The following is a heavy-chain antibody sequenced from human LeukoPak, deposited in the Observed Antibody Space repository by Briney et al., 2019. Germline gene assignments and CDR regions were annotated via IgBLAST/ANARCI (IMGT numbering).Heavy chain of an antibody. CDR3: AKGLDV. CDR1: GFTFSDFW. Sequence: GGSLRLSCAASGFTFSDFWMHWVRQAPGKGLEWVSAITGSGGSTYYADSVKGRFTISRDNSYNTMSLQMNSLRDEDAGVYYCAKGLDVWGKGATVTVSS. CDR2: ITGSGGST. J-gene: IGHJ6*04. V-gene: IGHV3-23*01.